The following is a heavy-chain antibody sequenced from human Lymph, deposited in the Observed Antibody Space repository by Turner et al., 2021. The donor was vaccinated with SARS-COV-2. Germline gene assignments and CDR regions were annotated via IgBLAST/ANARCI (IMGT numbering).Heavy chain of an antibody. CDR1: GLPFSSYA. CDR3: AKGVRGAMIVVVIPYFDY. Sequence: EVQLLESGGGLVQPGGSLRLSCAASGLPFSSYAMSWVRQAPGKGLEWVSAISVSGGDTYYADSVKGRFTISRDNSKNTLYLQMNSLRAEDTAVYYCAKGVRGAMIVVVIPYFDYWGQGTLVTVSS. CDR2: ISVSGGDT. J-gene: IGHJ4*02. D-gene: IGHD3-22*01. V-gene: IGHV3-23*01.